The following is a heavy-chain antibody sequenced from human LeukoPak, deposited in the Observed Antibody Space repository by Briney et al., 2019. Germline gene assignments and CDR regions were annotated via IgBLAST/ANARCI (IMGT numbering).Heavy chain of an antibody. CDR2: IYYSGST. CDR1: GGSVSSGSYY. J-gene: IGHJ3*02. V-gene: IGHV4-61*01. Sequence: PSETLSLTCTASGGSVSSGSYYWSWIRQPPGKGLEWIGYIYYSGSTNYNPSLKSRVTISVDTSKNQFSLKLSSVTAADTAVYYCARVRDAFDIWGQGTMVTVSS. CDR3: ARVRDAFDI.